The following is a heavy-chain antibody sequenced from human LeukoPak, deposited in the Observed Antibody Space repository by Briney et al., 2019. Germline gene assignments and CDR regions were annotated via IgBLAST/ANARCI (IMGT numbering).Heavy chain of an antibody. CDR3: ASHQSSSLYYFDY. Sequence: GGSLRLSCTVSGFTLSSYEMTWFRQAPGKGVEWVSSIGYGGADSHYADSVKGRFTISRDNSKNTLYLQMNSLRAEDTAVYYCASHQSSSLYYFDYWGQGTLVTVSS. CDR2: IGYGGADS. CDR1: GFTLSSYE. D-gene: IGHD6-6*01. J-gene: IGHJ4*02. V-gene: IGHV3-23*01.